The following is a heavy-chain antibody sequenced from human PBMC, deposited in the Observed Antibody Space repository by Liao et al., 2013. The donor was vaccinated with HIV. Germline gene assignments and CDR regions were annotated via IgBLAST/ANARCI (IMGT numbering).Heavy chain of an antibody. CDR3: ARGGGGKGFDS. CDR1: GGSISSYQ. J-gene: IGHJ4*02. V-gene: IGHV4-59*12. CDR2: VYYSGST. D-gene: IGHD4-23*01. Sequence: QVQLQESGPGLVKPSDTLSLTCTVSGGSISSYQWTWIRQPPGKGLEWIGHVYYSGSTNYNSSLKSRVTISADTSKNQFSLKVTYVTAADTAVYYCARGGGGKGFDSWGQGILVTVSS.